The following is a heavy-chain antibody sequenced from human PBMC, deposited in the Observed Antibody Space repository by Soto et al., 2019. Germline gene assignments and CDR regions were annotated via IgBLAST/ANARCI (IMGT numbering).Heavy chain of an antibody. CDR1: GFTFSSYS. Sequence: GGSLRLSCAASGFTFSSYSMNWVRQAPGKGLEWVSSISSSSSYIYYADSVKGRFTISRDNAKNSLYLQMNSLRAEDTAVYYCARDLGGGQWLVHYRPGYFDYWGQGTLVTVSS. J-gene: IGHJ4*02. CDR3: ARDLGGGQWLVHYRPGYFDY. V-gene: IGHV3-21*01. CDR2: ISSSSSYI. D-gene: IGHD6-19*01.